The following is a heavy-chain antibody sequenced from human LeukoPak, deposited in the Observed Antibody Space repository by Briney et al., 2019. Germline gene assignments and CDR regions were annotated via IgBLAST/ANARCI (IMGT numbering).Heavy chain of an antibody. J-gene: IGHJ4*02. CDR3: TTDLIGSYDSSGCYYLTTPSRFDY. CDR1: GFTFSDAW. Sequence: GGSLRLSCAASGFTFSDAWMSWVRQAPGKGLEWVGRINSKTDDETTDYAAPVRGRFTMSRDDSKNTVYLQMNSLKTEDTAVYYCTTDLIGSYDSSGCYYLTTPSRFDYWGQGTLVTVSS. V-gene: IGHV3-15*01. CDR2: INSKTDDETT. D-gene: IGHD3-22*01.